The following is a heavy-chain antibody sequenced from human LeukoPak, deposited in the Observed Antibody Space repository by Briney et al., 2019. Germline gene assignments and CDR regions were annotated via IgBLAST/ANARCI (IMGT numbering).Heavy chain of an antibody. J-gene: IGHJ4*02. CDR1: GYSISGDSY. D-gene: IGHD2-15*01. Sequence: PSETLPLTCAVCGYSISGDSYWGWIRQPPGKGLEWIGGINHSGTTYYNPSLKSRVTISVDTSKNQFSLKLTSVTAADTAVYYCARAHFCSGGSSHYVSDYWGQGTLVTVSS. CDR2: INHSGTT. V-gene: IGHV4-38-2*01. CDR3: ARAHFCSGGSSHYVSDY.